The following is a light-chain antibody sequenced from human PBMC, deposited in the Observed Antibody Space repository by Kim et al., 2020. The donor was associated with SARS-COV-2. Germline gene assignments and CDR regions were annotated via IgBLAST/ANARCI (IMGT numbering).Light chain of an antibody. J-gene: IGKJ1*01. CDR2: GAS. Sequence: LSPVERDALDCRASQSVSISHLSCDQQKPSQAPRLLIYGASTRATGIPDRFSGSGSGTDFTLTISRLEPEDFAVFYCQKYGSTWTFGQGTKVDIK. CDR1: QSVSISH. CDR3: QKYGSTWT. V-gene: IGKV3-20*01.